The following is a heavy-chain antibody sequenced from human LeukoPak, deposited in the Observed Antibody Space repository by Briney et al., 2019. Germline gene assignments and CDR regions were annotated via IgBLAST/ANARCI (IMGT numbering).Heavy chain of an antibody. D-gene: IGHD6-19*01. CDR2: ISTYNGNT. CDR1: GYTFTNYG. J-gene: IGHJ4*02. Sequence: GASVKVSCKASGYTFTNYGISWVRQAPGQGLEWMGWISTYNGNTNYAQKLQGRVTMTTDTSTSTAYMELWSLRSDDTAVYYCARDLRSSGWYHFDYWGQGPLVTVSS. CDR3: ARDLRSSGWYHFDY. V-gene: IGHV1-18*01.